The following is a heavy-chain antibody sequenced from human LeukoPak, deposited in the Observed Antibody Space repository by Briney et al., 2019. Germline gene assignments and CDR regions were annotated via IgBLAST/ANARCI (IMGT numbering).Heavy chain of an antibody. CDR3: AKDRGHYDFWSGFGGYNWLDP. CDR2: ISGSGGST. J-gene: IGHJ5*02. Sequence: GGSLRLSCAASGFTFSSYAMSWVRQAPGKGLEWVSAISGSGGSTYYADSVKGRFTISRDNSKNTLYLQMNSLRAEDTAVYYCAKDRGHYDFWSGFGGYNWLDPWGQGTLVTVSS. V-gene: IGHV3-23*01. D-gene: IGHD3-3*01. CDR1: GFTFSSYA.